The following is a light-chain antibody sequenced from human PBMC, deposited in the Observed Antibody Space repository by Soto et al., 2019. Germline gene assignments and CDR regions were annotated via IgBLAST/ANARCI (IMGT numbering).Light chain of an antibody. CDR2: DAS. CDR1: QSVAKNY. CDR3: HQYASSPQT. Sequence: EIVLTQSPGTLSLSPGERATLSCRASQSVAKNYLAWYQQEPRQAPRLLIYDASKRATGIPDRFSGSGSGTDFTLTISRLEPEDFAVYYCHQYASSPQTFGQGTKVEIK. J-gene: IGKJ1*01. V-gene: IGKV3-20*01.